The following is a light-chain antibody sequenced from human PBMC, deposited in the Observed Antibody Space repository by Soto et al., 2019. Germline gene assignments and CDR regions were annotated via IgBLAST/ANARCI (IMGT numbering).Light chain of an antibody. J-gene: IGLJ2*01. CDR3: SSYAGSNNLVV. CDR2: EVS. Sequence: QSVLTQPPSASGSPGQSVTISCTGTSSDVGGYNYVSWYQQHPGKAPKLMIYEVSKRPSGVPYRFSGSKSGNTASLTVSGLQAEDEADYYCSSYAGSNNLVVFGGGTKLTVL. CDR1: SSDVGGYNY. V-gene: IGLV2-8*01.